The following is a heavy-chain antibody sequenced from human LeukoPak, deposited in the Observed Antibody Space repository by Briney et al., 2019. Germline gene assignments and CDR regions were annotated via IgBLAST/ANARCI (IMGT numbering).Heavy chain of an antibody. V-gene: IGHV4-31*03. D-gene: IGHD3-16*02. Sequence: SETLSLTCTVSGGSISSGGYYWSWIRQHPGKGLEWIGYIYYSGSTYYNPSLKSRATISVDTSKNQFSLKLSSVTAADTAVYYCARDLTFGGVIVTPFDYWGQGTLVTVSS. CDR1: GGSISSGGYY. CDR2: IYYSGST. J-gene: IGHJ4*02. CDR3: ARDLTFGGVIVTPFDY.